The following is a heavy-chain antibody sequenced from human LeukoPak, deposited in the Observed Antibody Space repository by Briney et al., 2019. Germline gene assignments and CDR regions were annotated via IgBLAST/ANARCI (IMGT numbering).Heavy chain of an antibody. V-gene: IGHV3-23*01. CDR1: GFTFSSCA. J-gene: IGHJ4*02. CDR2: ITSGAGYT. CDR3: TRDHLDCRGTDCLLFHY. Sequence: GGSLRLSCAASGFTFSSCAMSWVRQAPGKGLEWVSTITSGAGYTYYADSVKGRFTISRDNSKNTLYLQMNSLRAEDTAVFYCTRDHLDCRGTDCLLFHYWGQGTLVTVSS. D-gene: IGHD2-2*01.